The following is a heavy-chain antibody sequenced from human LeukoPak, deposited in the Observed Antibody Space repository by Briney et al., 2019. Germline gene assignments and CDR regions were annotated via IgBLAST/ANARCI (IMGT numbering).Heavy chain of an antibody. J-gene: IGHJ4*02. CDR2: ISGSGGST. V-gene: IGHV3-23*01. Sequence: GGSLRLSCAASGFTFSSYAMSWVRQAPGKGLEWVSAISGSGGSTYYADSVKGRFTISRDNSKNTLYLQMNSLRAEDMAVYYCAKDRVFWSGYYLFDYWGQGTLVTVSS. CDR1: GFTFSSYA. CDR3: AKDRVFWSGYYLFDY. D-gene: IGHD3-3*01.